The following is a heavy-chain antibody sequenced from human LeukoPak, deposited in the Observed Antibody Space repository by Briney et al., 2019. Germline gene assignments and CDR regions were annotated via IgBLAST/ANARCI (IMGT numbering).Heavy chain of an antibody. D-gene: IGHD3-10*01. CDR2: ISSSSSYI. J-gene: IGHJ6*03. CDR1: GFTFSSYS. Sequence: GGSLRLSCAASGFTFSSYSMNWVRQAPGKGLEWVSSISSSSSYIYYADSVKGRFTISRDNAKNTLYLQMNSLRAEDTAVYYCARDSLLWFGELLQDYYYYMDVWGKGTTVTVSS. CDR3: ARDSLLWFGELLQDYYYYMDV. V-gene: IGHV3-21*01.